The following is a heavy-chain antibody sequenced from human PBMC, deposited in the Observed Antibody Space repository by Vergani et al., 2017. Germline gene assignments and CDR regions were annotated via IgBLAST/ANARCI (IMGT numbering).Heavy chain of an antibody. V-gene: IGHV3-30-3*01. Sequence: QVQLVESGGGVVQPGRSLRLSCAASGFNFSSYAMHWVRQAPGKGLEWVAVISYDGSNKYYADSVKGRFTISRDNSKNTLYLQMNSLRAEDTAVYYCAREIEEMATTSAFDIWGQGTMVTVSS. CDR1: GFNFSSYA. J-gene: IGHJ3*02. CDR3: AREIEEMATTSAFDI. D-gene: IGHD5-24*01. CDR2: ISYDGSNK.